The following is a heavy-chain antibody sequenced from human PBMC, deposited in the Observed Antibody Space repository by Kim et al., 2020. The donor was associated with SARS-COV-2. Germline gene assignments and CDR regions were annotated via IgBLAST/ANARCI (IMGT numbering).Heavy chain of an antibody. J-gene: IGHJ4*02. CDR1: GYTFTSYA. Sequence: ASVTVSCKASGYTFTSYAIHWVRQAPGQRLEWMGWINAGNGHIKYSQKFQGRVTIIRDTSASTAYMELRSLRSEDTAIYYCARALRTVTGAFPPDYWGQGTLVTVSS. D-gene: IGHD6-19*01. V-gene: IGHV1-3*01. CDR3: ARALRTVTGAFPPDY. CDR2: INAGNGHI.